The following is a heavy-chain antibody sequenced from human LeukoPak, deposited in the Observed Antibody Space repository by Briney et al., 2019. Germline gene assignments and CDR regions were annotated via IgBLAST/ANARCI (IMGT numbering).Heavy chain of an antibody. J-gene: IGHJ4*02. V-gene: IGHV3-30*18. CDR2: ISYDGSNK. CDR3: AKAPGGCSSTSCYSLDY. CDR1: GFTFSSYG. D-gene: IGHD2-2*01. Sequence: GRSLRLSCAASGFTFSSYGMHWVRQAPGKGLEWVAVISYDGSNKYYADSVKGRFTITRDNSKNTLYLQMNSLRAEDTAVYYCAKAPGGCSSTSCYSLDYWGQGTLVTVSS.